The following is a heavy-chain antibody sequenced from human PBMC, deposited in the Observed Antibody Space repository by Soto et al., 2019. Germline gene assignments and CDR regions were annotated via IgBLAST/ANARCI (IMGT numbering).Heavy chain of an antibody. CDR1: AAPFTAYF. CDR3: TTSGRRSTDSFDI. V-gene: IGHV4-34*01. Sequence: PSDPLSPARALYAAPFTAYFCNRVRPSPGKVLEWIGEITPSGSSNYNPSLKSRVTISKDTSKNQFSLKLSSVTAADTAVYYCTTSGRRSTDSFDIWGKGAMGTALQ. CDR2: ITPSGSS. J-gene: IGHJ3*02.